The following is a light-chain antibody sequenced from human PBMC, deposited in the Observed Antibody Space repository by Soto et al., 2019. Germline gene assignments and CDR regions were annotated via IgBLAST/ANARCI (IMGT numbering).Light chain of an antibody. Sequence: EVVLTQSPATLSLSPGERATLSCRASQSVGTNLAWYQQKPGQAPRLLIYGASTRATGNPDRFSGSGSGTEFTLTISSLQSEDFAVYYCQQYNNWPITFGQGTRLEI. CDR3: QQYNNWPIT. CDR1: QSVGTN. V-gene: IGKV3-15*01. CDR2: GAS. J-gene: IGKJ5*01.